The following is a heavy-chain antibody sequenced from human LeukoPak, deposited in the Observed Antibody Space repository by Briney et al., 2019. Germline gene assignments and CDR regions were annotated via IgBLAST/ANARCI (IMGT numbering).Heavy chain of an antibody. J-gene: IGHJ4*02. CDR3: AREDSEAFDY. CDR1: GVTFSTHW. CDR2: IKPDGSEK. V-gene: IGHV3-7*01. D-gene: IGHD1-26*01. Sequence: GGSLRLSCAASGVTFSTHWMSWVRQAPGKGLQWVANIKPDGSEKFYVHSVKGRFTISRDNAKNSLYLQMNSLRGEDTAVYYCAREDSEAFDYWGQGTLVTVSS.